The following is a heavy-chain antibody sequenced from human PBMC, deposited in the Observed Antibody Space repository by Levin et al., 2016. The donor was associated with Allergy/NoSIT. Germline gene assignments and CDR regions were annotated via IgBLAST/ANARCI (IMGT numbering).Heavy chain of an antibody. CDR3: AHRHPAPYDFWSGYSSHGWFDP. Sequence: WIRQPPGKALEWLALIYWDDDKRYSPSLKSRLTITKDTSKNQVVLTMTNMDPVDTATYYCAHRHPAPYDFWSGYSSHGWFDPWGQGTLVTVSS. J-gene: IGHJ5*02. D-gene: IGHD3-3*01. CDR2: IYWDDDK. V-gene: IGHV2-5*02.